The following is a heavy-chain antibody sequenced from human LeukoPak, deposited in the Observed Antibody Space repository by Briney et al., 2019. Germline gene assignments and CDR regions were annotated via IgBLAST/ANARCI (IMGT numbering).Heavy chain of an antibody. Sequence: AGRSLCPSCAASGFSFSSDAMSCARQAPGNWLEWVSAISGSDGSTYYADSVKGRFTISRDNSKNTLYLQMNSLRAEDTAVYYCAKDHDYRREYYFDYWGQGTLVTVSS. CDR1: GFSFSSDA. CDR3: AKDHDYRREYYFDY. J-gene: IGHJ4*02. V-gene: IGHV3-23*01. CDR2: ISGSDGST. D-gene: IGHD4-11*01.